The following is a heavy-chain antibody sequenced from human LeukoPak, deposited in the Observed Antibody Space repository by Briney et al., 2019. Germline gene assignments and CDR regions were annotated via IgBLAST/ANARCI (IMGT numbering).Heavy chain of an antibody. V-gene: IGHV4-59*01. J-gene: IGHJ4*02. CDR2: IYYSGST. CDR3: ARGPSLFDY. Sequence: SETLSLTCTVSGGSISSYYWSWIRQPPGKGLEWIGSIYYSGSTYYNPSLKSRVTISVDTSKKQSSLKLSSVTAVDTAVYHCARGPSLFDYWGQGTLVTVSS. CDR1: GGSISSYY.